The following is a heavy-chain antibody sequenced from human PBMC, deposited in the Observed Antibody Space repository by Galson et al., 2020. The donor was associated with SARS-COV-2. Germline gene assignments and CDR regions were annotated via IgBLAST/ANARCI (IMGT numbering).Heavy chain of an antibody. CDR3: ARGPWLVPVADY. CDR2: ISSSSSTI. Sequence: TGGSLRLSCAASGFTFSSNTMNWVRQAPGKGLEWVSNISSSSSTIYYAASVKGRSTISRDNAKNSLYLQTNSLRDEDTAMYYCARGPWLVPVADYRGQGAVVSVSS. V-gene: IGHV3-48*02. J-gene: IGHJ4*02. CDR1: GFTFSSNT. D-gene: IGHD6-19*01.